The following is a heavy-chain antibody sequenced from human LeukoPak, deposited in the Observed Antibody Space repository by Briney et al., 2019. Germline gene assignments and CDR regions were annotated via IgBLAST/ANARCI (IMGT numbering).Heavy chain of an antibody. J-gene: IGHJ4*02. V-gene: IGHV4-4*07. CDR3: ARTGTPGPIFDY. Sequence: SETLSLTCTVSGGSISSYFWTWIRQPAGKGLEWIGRVYNSGSTNHNPSLKSRVTMSLDTSNNQFSLKLTSVTAADTAVYYCARTGTPGPIFDYWGQGILVTVSS. D-gene: IGHD1/OR15-1a*01. CDR2: VYNSGST. CDR1: GGSISSYF.